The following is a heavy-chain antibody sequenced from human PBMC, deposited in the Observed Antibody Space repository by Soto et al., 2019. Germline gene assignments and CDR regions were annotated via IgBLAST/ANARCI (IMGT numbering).Heavy chain of an antibody. CDR1: GGSISSLY. Sequence: SETLSLTCTVSGGSISSLYWSWIRQPPGKGLEWIGYIYYSGSTNYNPSLKSRVTISVDTSKNQFSLKLSSVTAADTAVYYCARGNDFWSGYYYFDYWGQGTLVTVSS. CDR2: IYYSGST. V-gene: IGHV4-59*11. CDR3: ARGNDFWSGYYYFDY. D-gene: IGHD3-3*01. J-gene: IGHJ4*02.